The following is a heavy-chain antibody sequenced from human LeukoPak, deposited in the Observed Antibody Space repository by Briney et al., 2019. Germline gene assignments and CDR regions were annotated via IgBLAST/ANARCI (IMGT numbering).Heavy chain of an antibody. CDR3: STDGIVGDTNAEL. J-gene: IGHJ4*02. Sequence: PGGSLRLSCAASGFTFSNVWMSWVRQAPGKSLEWVGRIKSKIDGGTTDFGAPVKGRFSISRDDSKDMVHLQMNSLRTEDTGVYYCSTDGIVGDTNAELWGQGILVIVSS. D-gene: IGHD1-26*01. V-gene: IGHV3-15*01. CDR2: IKSKIDGGTT. CDR1: GFTFSNVW.